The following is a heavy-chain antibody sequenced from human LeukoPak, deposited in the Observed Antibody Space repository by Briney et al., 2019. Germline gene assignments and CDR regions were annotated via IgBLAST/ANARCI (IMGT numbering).Heavy chain of an antibody. CDR3: AGNWVNDAFDI. V-gene: IGHV4-59*01. Sequence: SETLSLTCTVSGDSISSYYWSWIRQPPGKGLEWIGYIYYSGSTNYNPSLKSRVTISVDTSKNQFSLKLSSVTAADTAVYYCAGNWVNDAFDIWAKGQWSPSLQ. D-gene: IGHD7-27*01. CDR2: IYYSGST. CDR1: GDSISSYY. J-gene: IGHJ3*02.